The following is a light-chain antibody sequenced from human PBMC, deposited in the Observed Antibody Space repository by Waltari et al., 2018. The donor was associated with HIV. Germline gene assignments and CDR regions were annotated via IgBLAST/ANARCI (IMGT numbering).Light chain of an antibody. CDR2: EVS. V-gene: IGLV2-23*02. J-gene: IGLJ2*01. Sequence: QSALTQPASVSGAPGHSFTISCTGPSSDLGSYNLVSWYQQHPGKAPKLMIYEVSKRPSGVSNRFSGSKSGNTASLTISGLQAEDEADYYCCSYAGSSTFRVFGGGTKLTVL. CDR3: CSYAGSSTFRV. CDR1: SSDLGSYNL.